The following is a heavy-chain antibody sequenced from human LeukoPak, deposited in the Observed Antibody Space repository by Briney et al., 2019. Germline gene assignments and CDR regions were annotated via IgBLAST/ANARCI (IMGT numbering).Heavy chain of an antibody. Sequence: GGSLRLSCAASGFTFSNYGMSWVRQAPGKGLEWVSTISAGGGSTYYADSVTGRFTISRDNSKNTLYLQMNSLRAEDTAVYYCAKHTYYYGSGTHLDYWGQGTPVTVSS. CDR3: AKHTYYYGSGTHLDY. CDR2: ISAGGGST. V-gene: IGHV3-23*01. D-gene: IGHD3-10*01. J-gene: IGHJ4*02. CDR1: GFTFSNYG.